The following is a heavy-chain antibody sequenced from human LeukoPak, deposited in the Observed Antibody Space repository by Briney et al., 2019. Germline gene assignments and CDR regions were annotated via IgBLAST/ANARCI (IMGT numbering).Heavy chain of an antibody. D-gene: IGHD6-6*01. V-gene: IGHV3-23*01. J-gene: IGHJ4*02. CDR3: AKGSSSSSRYYFDY. CDR1: GFTFSGYA. CDR2: ISGSGGSS. Sequence: GGSLRLSCAASGFTFSGYAMSWVRQAPGKGLEWVSVISGSGGSSNYADSVKGRFTISRDNSKNTLYLQMNSLRAEDTAVYYCAKGSSSSSRYYFDYWGQGTLVTVSS.